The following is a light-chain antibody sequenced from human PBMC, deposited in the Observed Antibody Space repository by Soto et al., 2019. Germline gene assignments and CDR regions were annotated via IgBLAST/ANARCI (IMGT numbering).Light chain of an antibody. Sequence: DIQITQSPSSLSASVGYRVTITCRASQGISKYLAWYQQKPGKVPKLLIYAASTLQSGVPSRFSGSGSGTDFTLTISSLQPEDVATYYFQKYNSAPPWTFGQGTKVEIK. CDR1: QGISKY. J-gene: IGKJ1*01. CDR3: QKYNSAPPWT. V-gene: IGKV1-27*01. CDR2: AAS.